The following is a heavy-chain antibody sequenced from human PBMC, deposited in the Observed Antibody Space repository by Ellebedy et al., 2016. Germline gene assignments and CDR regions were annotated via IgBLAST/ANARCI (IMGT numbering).Heavy chain of an antibody. CDR2: MSQDGSAR. CDR1: GFTFRTYW. D-gene: IGHD1-14*01. Sequence: GGSLRLSCAASGFTFRTYWMSWVRQAPGKGLEGVAKMSQDGSARYVLDSMKGRFTISRDNAKNSLYLEMNSLRAEDTAVYYCATETFYRVDNWGQGTLVTVAS. CDR3: ATETFYRVDN. V-gene: IGHV3-7*04. J-gene: IGHJ4*02.